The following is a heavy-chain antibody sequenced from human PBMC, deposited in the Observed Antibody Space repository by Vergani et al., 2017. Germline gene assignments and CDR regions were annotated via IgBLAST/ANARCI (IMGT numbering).Heavy chain of an antibody. Sequence: QVQLQESGPGLVKPSQTLSLTCTVSGGSISSGSYYWSWIRQPAGKGLEWIGRIYTSGSTNYTPSLKSRVTISVDTSKNQFALKLSSVTAADTAVYYCARSSSLLLSYYYMXVWGKGP. V-gene: IGHV4-61*02. CDR3: ARSSSLLLSYYYMXV. CDR1: GGSISSGSYY. J-gene: IGHJ6*03. D-gene: IGHD2-15*01. CDR2: IYTSGST.